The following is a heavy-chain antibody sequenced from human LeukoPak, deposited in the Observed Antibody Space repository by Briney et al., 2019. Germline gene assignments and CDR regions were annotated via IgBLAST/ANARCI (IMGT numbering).Heavy chain of an antibody. CDR3: ARDRGAFTWNSRFDS. Sequence: SQTHSLTCAISGDSVSSNNTAWNWIRQSPSRGLEWLGRTYYRSKWYNDYAVSVKSRITINPDTSKNQFSLQLNSVTPEDTAVYFCARDRGAFTWNSRFDSWGQGTLVTVSS. V-gene: IGHV6-1*01. CDR1: GDSVSSNNTA. J-gene: IGHJ4*02. D-gene: IGHD1-7*01. CDR2: TYYRSKWYN.